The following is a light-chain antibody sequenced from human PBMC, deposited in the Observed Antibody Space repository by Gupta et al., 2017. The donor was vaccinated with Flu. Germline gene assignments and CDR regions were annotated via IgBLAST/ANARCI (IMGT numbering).Light chain of an antibody. V-gene: IGLV6-57*01. CDR3: QIFDGRNGGWV. J-gene: IGLJ3*02. CDR2: VKY. CDR1: RGSIASQL. Sequence: CTRGRGSIASQLLHWHQQRPGSYPTAVRYVKYQRLSGVPARFSGSIERSSNCDSRNLSGLRSEDEADFDGQIFDGRNGGWVFGGGTKLTVI.